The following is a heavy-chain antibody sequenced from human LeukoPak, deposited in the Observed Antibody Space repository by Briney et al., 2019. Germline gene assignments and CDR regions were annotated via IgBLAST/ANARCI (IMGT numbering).Heavy chain of an antibody. J-gene: IGHJ1*01. CDR3: AKGVYGSGSYREYFEQ. V-gene: IGHV3-23*01. CDR1: GFTFNNYA. D-gene: IGHD3-10*01. Sequence: PGGSLRLSCTASGFTFNNYAMSWVRQAPGKGLEWVSASSASGDSPYYADSVKGRFTISRDTSKNTLDLQMNSLRVEDTAVYYCAKGVYGSGSYREYFEQWGQGNLVTVSS. CDR2: SSASGDSP.